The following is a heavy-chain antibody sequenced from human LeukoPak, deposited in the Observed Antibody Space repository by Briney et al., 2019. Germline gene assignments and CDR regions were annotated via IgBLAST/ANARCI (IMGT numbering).Heavy chain of an antibody. V-gene: IGHV4-4*07. Sequence: SETLSLTCTVSGGSIRSYYWSWIRQPAGKGLEWIGRIYISGSTNYNPSLKSRITMSVDTSKSQFSLKLSSVTAADTAVYYCARIFVVTTDWEAFDIWGQGTRVTVSS. CDR2: IYISGST. CDR3: ARIFVVTTDWEAFDI. J-gene: IGHJ3*02. CDR1: GGSIRSYY. D-gene: IGHD4-23*01.